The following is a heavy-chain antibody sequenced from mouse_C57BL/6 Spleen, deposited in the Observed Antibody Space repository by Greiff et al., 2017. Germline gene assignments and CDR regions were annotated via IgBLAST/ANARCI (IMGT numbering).Heavy chain of an antibody. CDR1: GYTFTSYW. V-gene: IGHV1-52*01. CDR3: ARGILTGTCFDY. CDR2: IDPSDSET. J-gene: IGHJ2*01. D-gene: IGHD4-1*01. Sequence: VQLQQPGAELVRPGSSVKLSCKASGYTFTSYWMHWVKQRPIQGLEWIGNIDPSDSETHYNQKFKDKATLTVDKSSSTAYMQLSSLTSEDSAVYYCARGILTGTCFDYWGQGTTLTVSS.